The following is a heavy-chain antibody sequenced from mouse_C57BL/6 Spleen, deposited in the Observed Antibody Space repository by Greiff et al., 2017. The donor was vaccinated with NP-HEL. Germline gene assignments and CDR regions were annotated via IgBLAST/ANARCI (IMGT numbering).Heavy chain of an antibody. Sequence: EVQGVESGEGLVKPGGSLKLSCAASGFTFSSYAMSWVRQTPEKRLEWVAYISSGGDYIYYADTVKGRFTISRDNARNTLYLQMSSLKSEDTAMYYCTRDGGDGYSFAYWGQGTLVTVSA. CDR2: ISSGGDYI. D-gene: IGHD2-3*01. V-gene: IGHV5-9-1*02. CDR3: TRDGGDGYSFAY. J-gene: IGHJ3*01. CDR1: GFTFSSYA.